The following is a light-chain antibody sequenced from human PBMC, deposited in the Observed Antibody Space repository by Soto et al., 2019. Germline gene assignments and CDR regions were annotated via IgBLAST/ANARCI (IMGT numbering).Light chain of an antibody. CDR3: SSYTNTSTLV. Sequence: QSVLTQPASVSGSPGQSITISCTGTASDLGAYKYVSWYQQHPDKAPKLILYEVSRRPSGVSNRFSGSKSGNTASLTISGPLAEDEADYSCSSYTNTSTLVFGTGTKV. J-gene: IGLJ1*01. CDR1: ASDLGAYKY. CDR2: EVS. V-gene: IGLV2-14*03.